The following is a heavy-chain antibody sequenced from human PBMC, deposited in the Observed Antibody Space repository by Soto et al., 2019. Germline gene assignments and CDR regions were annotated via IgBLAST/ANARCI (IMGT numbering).Heavy chain of an antibody. Sequence: XSVKDSCTGPGDTFTSYGTRLVQQAPGQGLEWMGWISAYNGNTNYSQKLQGRVTMTTDTSTSTAYMELRSLRYDDTAVYYCARPMGIVVITPGGDAFDIWGQGTMVTVSS. D-gene: IGHD1-26*01. J-gene: IGHJ3*02. CDR3: ARPMGIVVITPGGDAFDI. CDR2: ISAYNGNT. CDR1: GDTFTSYG. V-gene: IGHV1-18*01.